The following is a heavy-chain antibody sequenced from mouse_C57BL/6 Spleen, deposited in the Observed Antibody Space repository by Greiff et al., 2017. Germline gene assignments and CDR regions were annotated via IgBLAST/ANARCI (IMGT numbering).Heavy chain of an antibody. CDR3: ARGNYGSSYDAMDY. D-gene: IGHD1-1*01. Sequence: VQLKESGGGLVKPGGSLKLSCAASGFTFSDYGMHWVRQAPEKGLEWVAYISSGSSTIYYADTVKGRFTISRDTAKNTLFLQMTSLRSEDTAMYYCARGNYGSSYDAMDYWGQGTSVTVSS. CDR2: ISSGSSTI. J-gene: IGHJ4*01. V-gene: IGHV5-17*01. CDR1: GFTFSDYG.